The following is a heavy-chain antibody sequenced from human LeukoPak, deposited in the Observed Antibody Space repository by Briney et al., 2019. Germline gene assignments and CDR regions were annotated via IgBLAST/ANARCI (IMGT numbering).Heavy chain of an antibody. CDR2: IIPIFGIA. D-gene: IGHD4-17*01. V-gene: IGHV1-69*10. CDR1: GGTFSSYA. J-gene: IGHJ1*01. Sequence: GASVKVSCKASGGTFSSYAISWVRQAPGQGLEWMGGIIPIFGIANYAQKFQGRVTITADKSTSTAYMELSSLRSEDTAVYYCARGYGDYWYFQHWGQGTLVTVSS. CDR3: ARGYGDYWYFQH.